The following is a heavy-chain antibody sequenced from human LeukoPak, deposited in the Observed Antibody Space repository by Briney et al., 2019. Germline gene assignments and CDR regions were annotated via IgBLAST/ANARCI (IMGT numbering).Heavy chain of an antibody. CDR3: AELGITMIGGV. CDR2: IYYSGST. J-gene: IGHJ6*04. CDR1: GGSISSSSYY. D-gene: IGHD3-10*02. Sequence: SETLSLTCTVSGGSISSSSYYWGWIRQPPGKGLEWIGSIYYSGSTYYNPSLKSRVTISVDTSKNQFSLKLSSVTAEDTAVYYCAELGITMIGGVWGKGTTVTVSS. V-gene: IGHV4-39*01.